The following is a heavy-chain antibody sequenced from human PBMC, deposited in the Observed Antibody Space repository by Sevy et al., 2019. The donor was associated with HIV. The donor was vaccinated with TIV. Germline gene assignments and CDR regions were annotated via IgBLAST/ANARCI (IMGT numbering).Heavy chain of an antibody. CDR1: GGSISSGSYY. V-gene: IGHV4-61*02. J-gene: IGHJ5*02. D-gene: IGHD2-2*01. CDR2: IYTSGST. CDR3: AREGSTWAGWFDP. Sequence: SETLSLTCTVSGGSISSGSYYWNWIRQPAGKGLEWIGRIYTSGSTNYNPSLKSRVTISVDTSKNQFSLKLSSVTAADTAVYYCAREGSTWAGWFDPWGLGTLVTVSS.